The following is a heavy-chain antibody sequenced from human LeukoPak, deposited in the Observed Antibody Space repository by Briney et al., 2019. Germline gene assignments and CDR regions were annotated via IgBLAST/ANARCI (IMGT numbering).Heavy chain of an antibody. J-gene: IGHJ5*02. CDR3: ARDTPRLSYKGWFDP. D-gene: IGHD1-26*01. CDR2: VNPNSGGT. CDR1: GYTFTGYY. Sequence: GASVKVSCKASGYTFTGYYMHWVRQAPGQGLEWMGWVNPNSGGTNYAQKFQGRVTMTRDTSISTAYMELSRLRSDDTAVYYCARDTPRLSYKGWFDPWGQGTLVTVSS. V-gene: IGHV1-2*02.